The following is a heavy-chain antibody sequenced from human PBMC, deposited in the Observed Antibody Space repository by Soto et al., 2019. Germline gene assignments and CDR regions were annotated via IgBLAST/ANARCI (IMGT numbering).Heavy chain of an antibody. J-gene: IGHJ6*02. D-gene: IGHD2-21*01. CDR2: LYWDDDK. V-gene: IGHV2-5*02. Sequence: QITLKESGPTLVKPTQTLTLTCTFSGFSFTTSGVGVSWVRQPPGKALEWLALLYWDDDKRYNSSLKSRLTISKNTSNNQEVLTIKNMDTVDTATYYCAHRPGEGNGRASCYGMDVWGQGTTVTVSS. CDR3: AHRPGEGNGRASCYGMDV. CDR1: GFSFTTSGVG.